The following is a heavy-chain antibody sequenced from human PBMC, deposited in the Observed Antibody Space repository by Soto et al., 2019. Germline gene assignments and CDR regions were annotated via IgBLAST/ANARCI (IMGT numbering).Heavy chain of an antibody. V-gene: IGHV4-59*01. CDR1: GGSINRYC. CDR2: ICYSGTS. CDR3: ARESYDSYGYPLAS. D-gene: IGHD5-18*01. Sequence: QVQLQESGPGLVKPSETLSLTCTVSGGSINRYCWSWIRQPPGKGLEWIGYICYSGTSNYNPSLNSRATISVDTSKKQSPLRPKSVTAADTAVYYCARESYDSYGYPLASWGQGTLVTVSS. J-gene: IGHJ4*02.